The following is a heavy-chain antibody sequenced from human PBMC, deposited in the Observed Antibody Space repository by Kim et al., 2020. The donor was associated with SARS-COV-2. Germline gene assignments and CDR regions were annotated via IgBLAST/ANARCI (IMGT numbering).Heavy chain of an antibody. D-gene: IGHD6-13*01. CDR2: INHSGST. V-gene: IGHV4-34*01. Sequence: SQTLSLSCAVYGGSFCGYYWSWIRQPPGKGLEWIGEINHSGSTNYNPSLKSRVTISVDTSKNQFSLKMRTVTAADTAVYYCARGAASNHWYFDLWGRGTL. CDR1: GGSFCGYY. CDR3: ARGAASNHWYFDL. J-gene: IGHJ2*01.